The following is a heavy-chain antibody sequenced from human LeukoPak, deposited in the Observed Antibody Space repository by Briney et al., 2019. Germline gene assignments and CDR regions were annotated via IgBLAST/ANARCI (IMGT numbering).Heavy chain of an antibody. D-gene: IGHD3-3*01. CDR2: ISGSGGST. J-gene: IGHJ4*02. CDR3: AKDFSLIPFDF. V-gene: IGHV3-23*01. CDR1: GFTFSSYA. Sequence: GGSLRLSCAASGFTFSSYAMRWVRQAPGKGLEWVSAISGSGGSTYYADAVKGRFTISRDNSKNTLYLQMNSLRAEDTAVYYCAKDFSLIPFDFWGQGTLVTVSS.